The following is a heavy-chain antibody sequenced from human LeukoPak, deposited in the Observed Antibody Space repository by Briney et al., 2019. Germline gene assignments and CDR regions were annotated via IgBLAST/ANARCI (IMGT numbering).Heavy chain of an antibody. CDR1: GGTFTSYG. D-gene: IGHD1-26*01. CDR3: ARLGPNVGATRGDYFDY. J-gene: IGHJ4*02. CDR2: ISAYNGNT. V-gene: IGHV1-18*01. Sequence: ASVKVSCKASGGTFTSYGISWVRQAPGQGLEWMGWISAYNGNTNYAQKLQGRVTMTTDTSTSTAYMELRSLRSDDTAVYYCARLGPNVGATRGDYFDYWGQGALVTVSS.